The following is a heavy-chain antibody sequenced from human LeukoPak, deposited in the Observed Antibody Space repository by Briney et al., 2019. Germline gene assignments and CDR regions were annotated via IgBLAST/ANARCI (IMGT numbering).Heavy chain of an antibody. J-gene: IGHJ6*03. CDR1: GYTFTSYD. V-gene: IGHV1-8*03. Sequence: ASVKVSCKASGYTFTSYDINWVRQATGQGLEWMGWMNPNSGNTGYAQKFQGRVTITRNTSISTAYMELSSLRSEDTAVYYCARGLGEGYYYYYMDVWGKGTTVTVSS. CDR3: ARGLGEGYYYYYMDV. CDR2: MNPNSGNT.